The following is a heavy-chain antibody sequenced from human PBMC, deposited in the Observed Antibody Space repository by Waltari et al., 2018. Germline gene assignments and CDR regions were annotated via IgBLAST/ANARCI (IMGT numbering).Heavy chain of an antibody. CDR3: AGTRYYDFWSGYLFDY. V-gene: IGHV1-2*06. J-gene: IGHJ4*02. CDR1: GYTFTGYY. Sequence: QVQLVQSGAEVKKPGASVKVSCKASGYTFTGYYMHWVRQAPGQGLEWRGRINPNSGGTNYAQKFQGRVTMTRDTSISTAYMELSRLRSDDTAVYYCAGTRYYDFWSGYLFDYWGQGTLVTVSS. D-gene: IGHD3-3*01. CDR2: INPNSGGT.